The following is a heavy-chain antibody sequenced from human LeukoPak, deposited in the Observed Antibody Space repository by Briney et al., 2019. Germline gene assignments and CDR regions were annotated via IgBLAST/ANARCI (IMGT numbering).Heavy chain of an antibody. CDR1: GYTFTGYY. CDR2: INPNSGGT. CDR3: ARVSDYVWGSYPPDY. D-gene: IGHD3-16*01. J-gene: IGHJ4*02. Sequence: ASVKVSCKASGYTFTGYYMHWVRQVPGQGLEWMGRINPNSGGTNYAQKFQGRVTMTRDTSISTAYMELSRLRSDDTAVYYCARVSDYVWGSYPPDYWGQGTLVTVSS. V-gene: IGHV1-2*06.